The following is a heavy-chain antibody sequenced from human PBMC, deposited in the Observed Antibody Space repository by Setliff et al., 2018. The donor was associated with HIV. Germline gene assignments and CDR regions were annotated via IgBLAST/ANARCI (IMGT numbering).Heavy chain of an antibody. CDR3: ARDPGDYDRKFDH. J-gene: IGHJ4*02. D-gene: IGHD3-22*01. V-gene: IGHV4-38-2*02. Sequence: SETLSLTCAVSGFSIRSGYYWGWIRQSPGKGLEWIGSMHHSGDTYYNPSLESRVTLSLDTSRNLFSLRLASVTAADTAVYYCARDPGDYDRKFDHWGQGALVNVSS. CDR2: MHHSGDT. CDR1: GFSIRSGYY.